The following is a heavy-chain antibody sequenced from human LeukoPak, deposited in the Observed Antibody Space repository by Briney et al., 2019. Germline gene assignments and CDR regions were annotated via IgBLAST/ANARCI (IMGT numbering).Heavy chain of an antibody. D-gene: IGHD5-12*01. V-gene: IGHV1-69*04. CDR3: TRDYIVATQPEDFDY. CDR1: GGTFSSYT. J-gene: IGHJ4*02. Sequence: SVKVSCKASGGTFSSYTISWVRQAPGQGLEWMGRIIPILGIANYARKFQGRVTITADKSTSTAYMELSSLRSEDTAVYYCTRDYIVATQPEDFDYWGQGTLVTVSS. CDR2: IIPILGIA.